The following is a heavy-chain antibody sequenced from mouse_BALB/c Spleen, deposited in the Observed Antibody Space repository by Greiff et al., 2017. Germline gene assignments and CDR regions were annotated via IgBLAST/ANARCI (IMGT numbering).Heavy chain of an antibody. D-gene: IGHD2-10*02. CDR3: ASSGYDNYFLFDY. Sequence: VQLQQFGAELVKPGASVKISCKASGYTFTDYYMDWVKQSHGKSLEWIGDINPNYGSTSYNQKFKGKATLTVDNSSSTAYMQLRSLTSEDTAVYYGASSGYDNYFLFDYWGQGTTVTVSS. V-gene: IGHV1-18*01. J-gene: IGHJ2*01. CDR1: GYTFTDYY. CDR2: INPNYGST.